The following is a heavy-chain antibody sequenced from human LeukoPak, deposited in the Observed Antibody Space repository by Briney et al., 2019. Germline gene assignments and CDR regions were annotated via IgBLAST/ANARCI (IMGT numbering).Heavy chain of an antibody. V-gene: IGHV3-7*03. CDR1: GLSFNSYW. J-gene: IGHJ5*02. CDR2: IKEDGSDK. Sequence: GGSLRLSCAGPGLSFNSYWMSWVRQPPGRGLEWVGNIKEDGSDKYYVNSVMGRFTISRDNTKNSLYLQMNNLRAEDTAIYYCARDREGVPAAWGQGTLVTVSS. D-gene: IGHD2-2*01. CDR3: ARDREGVPAA.